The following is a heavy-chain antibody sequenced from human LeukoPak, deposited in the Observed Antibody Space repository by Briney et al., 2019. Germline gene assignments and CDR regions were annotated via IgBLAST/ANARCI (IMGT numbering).Heavy chain of an antibody. CDR3: ARTNPQIWYGGYYYYMDV. V-gene: IGHV4-34*01. CDR1: GGSLSGYY. J-gene: IGHJ6*03. Sequence: PSETLSLTCAVYGGSLSGYYWSWIRQPPGKGLEWIGETSHSGNTNYDPSLKSRVTISVDTSKNLFSLKLSSVTAADTAVYFCARTNPQIWYGGYYYYMDVWGKGTTVTVSS. D-gene: IGHD3-10*01. CDR2: TSHSGNT.